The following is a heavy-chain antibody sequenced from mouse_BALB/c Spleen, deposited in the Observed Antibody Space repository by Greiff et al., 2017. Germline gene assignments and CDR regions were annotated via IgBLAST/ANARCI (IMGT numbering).Heavy chain of an antibody. CDR1: GFTFSSYA. CDR3: ARRGEVRRDGDAMDY. Sequence: EVQRVESGGGLVKPGGSLKLSCAASGFTFSSYAMSWVRQTPEKRLEWVATISSGGSYTYYPDSVKGRFTISRDNAKNTLYLQMSSLRSEDTAMYYCARRGEVRRDGDAMDYWGQGTSVTVSS. CDR2: ISSGGSYT. V-gene: IGHV5-9-3*01. D-gene: IGHD2-14*01. J-gene: IGHJ4*01.